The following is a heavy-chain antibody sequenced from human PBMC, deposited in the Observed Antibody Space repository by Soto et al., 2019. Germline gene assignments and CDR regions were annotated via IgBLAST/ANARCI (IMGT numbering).Heavy chain of an antibody. V-gene: IGHV3-7*03. J-gene: IGHJ6*02. CDR2: IKEDGSEK. Sequence: PGGSMRLSCAASGFTFSNSWMSWVRQAPGKGLEWVANIKEDGSEKDYVDPVKGRFTITRDNAKNSLYLQMNNLRAEDTAAYFCTRKRFGMDVWGQGTTVTVS. CDR3: TRKRFGMDV. CDR1: GFTFSNSW.